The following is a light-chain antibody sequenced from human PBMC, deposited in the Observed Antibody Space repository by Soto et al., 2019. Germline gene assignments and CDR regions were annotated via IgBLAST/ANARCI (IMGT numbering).Light chain of an antibody. CDR1: QGISNN. V-gene: IGKV1-27*01. CDR3: QKYNSVPIT. CDR2: AAS. J-gene: IGKJ5*01. Sequence: DIQMTQSPSSLSASVGDRVSITCRASQGISNNLAWYQQKPGKVPKLLIYAASTLQSGVPSRFSGSGSGTDFTLTISSLQPEDVATYYCQKYNSVPITFGQGTRLEIK.